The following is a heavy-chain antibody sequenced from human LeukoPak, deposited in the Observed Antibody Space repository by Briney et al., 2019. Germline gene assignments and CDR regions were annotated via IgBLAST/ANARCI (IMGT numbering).Heavy chain of an antibody. CDR1: GYTFTSYG. D-gene: IGHD3-22*01. CDR3: ARDYYDSSGYAENWFDP. CDR2: ISAYNGST. V-gene: IGHV1-18*01. J-gene: IGHJ5*02. Sequence: ASVKVSCKASGYTFTSYGISWVRQAPGQGLEWMGWISAYNGSTNYAQKLQGRVTMTTDTSTSTAYMELRSLRSDDTAVYYCARDYYDSSGYAENWFDPWGQGTLVTVSS.